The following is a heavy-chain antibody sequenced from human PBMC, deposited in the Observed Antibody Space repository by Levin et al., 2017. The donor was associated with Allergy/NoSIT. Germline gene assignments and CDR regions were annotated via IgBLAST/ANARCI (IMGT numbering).Heavy chain of an antibody. J-gene: IGHJ6*02. Sequence: GGSLRLSCAASGFTFSTYGMHWVRQAPGKGLEWVAVIWSDENKKYYGDSVKGRFTISRDNSKNTLYLEMNSLRAEDTAVYFCASPLDVDTNGMDVWGQGTTVTVSS. D-gene: IGHD3/OR15-3a*01. CDR3: ASPLDVDTNGMDV. V-gene: IGHV3-33*01. CDR2: IWSDENKK. CDR1: GFTFSTYG.